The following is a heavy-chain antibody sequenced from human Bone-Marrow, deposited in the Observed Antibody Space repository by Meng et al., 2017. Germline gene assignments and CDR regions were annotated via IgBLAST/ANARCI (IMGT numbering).Heavy chain of an antibody. J-gene: IGHJ4*02. CDR3: ARQEGAFDY. V-gene: IGHV6-1*01. CDR1: GDSVSSNSAA. CDR2: TNYRSKWYN. D-gene: IGHD3-16*01. Sequence: QLHQSGPGLVKPAQTISLTCATSGDSVSSNSAAWNWLRQYPTRGLEWLGRTNYRSKWYNDYAVTVKSLITINPDTSKNQFSLQLNAVTPEDTAVYYCARQEGAFDYWGQGTLVTVSS.